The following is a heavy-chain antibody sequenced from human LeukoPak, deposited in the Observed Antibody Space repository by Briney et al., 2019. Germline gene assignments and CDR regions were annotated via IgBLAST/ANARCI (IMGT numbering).Heavy chain of an antibody. D-gene: IGHD3-22*01. V-gene: IGHV3-23*01. CDR2: ISGGGGRK. CDR1: GFIFSNYA. J-gene: IGHJ4*02. CDR3: ATPLDYFDGSGYHQGGD. Sequence: EPGGSLRLSCVASGFIFSNYAMSWVRQAPGKGLEWVSSISGGGGRKNYADSVKGRFTISRDNSKNTLYMNSLRVEDTAVYYCATPLDYFDGSGYHQGGDWGQGTLVTVSS.